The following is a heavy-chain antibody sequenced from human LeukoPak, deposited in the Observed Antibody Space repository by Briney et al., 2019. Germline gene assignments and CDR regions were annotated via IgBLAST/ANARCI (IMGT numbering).Heavy chain of an antibody. CDR2: IYHSGSA. Sequence: SETLSLTCTVSGYSINSAYYWGWIRQPPGKGLEWIATIYHSGSAYYNPSLKSRVTISLDTSKNQFSLKLSSVTAADTAVYYCANLRGYSYGFVDYWGQGTLVTVSS. D-gene: IGHD5-18*01. CDR1: GYSINSAYY. J-gene: IGHJ4*02. CDR3: ANLRGYSYGFVDY. V-gene: IGHV4-38-2*02.